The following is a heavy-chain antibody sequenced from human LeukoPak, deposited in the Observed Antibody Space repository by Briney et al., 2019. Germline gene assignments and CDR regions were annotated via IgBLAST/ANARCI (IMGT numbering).Heavy chain of an antibody. D-gene: IGHD4-11*01. CDR2: IVGSGGTI. Sequence: GGSLRLSCAVSGFTFSSYAMSWVRQAPGKGLEWVSAIVGSGGTIYYADSVKGRFTISRDNAKNSLYLQMNSLRAEDTAVYYCARVLHAYLQSSPLNYWGQGTLVTVSS. J-gene: IGHJ4*02. CDR1: GFTFSSYA. CDR3: ARVLHAYLQSSPLNY. V-gene: IGHV3-23*01.